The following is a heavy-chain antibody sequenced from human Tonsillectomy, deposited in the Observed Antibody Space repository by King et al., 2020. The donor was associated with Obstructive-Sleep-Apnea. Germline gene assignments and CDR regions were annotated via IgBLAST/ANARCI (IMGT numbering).Heavy chain of an antibody. CDR3: ARDYQHLGHDY. V-gene: IGHV4-39*07. J-gene: IGHJ4*02. Sequence: QLQESGPGLVKPSETLSLTCTVSGGSISTYSYYWGWLRQPPGKGLEWIGSIYYTGSTYYNPSLKSRVTISLDTSKNQFSLRLNSVTAADTAVYYCARDYQHLGHDYWGQGTLVTVSS. D-gene: IGHD2-2*01. CDR1: GGSISTYSYY. CDR2: IYYTGST.